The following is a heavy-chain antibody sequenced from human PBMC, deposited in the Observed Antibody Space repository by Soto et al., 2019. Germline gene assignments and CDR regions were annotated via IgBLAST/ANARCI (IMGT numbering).Heavy chain of an antibody. CDR3: TRXPGYYGSGSLHYYGMDV. CDR1: GFTFGDYA. CDR2: IRSKAYGGTT. Sequence: GGSLRLSCTASGFTFGDYAMSWVRQAPGKGLEWVGFIRSKAYGGTTEYAASVKGRFTISRDDSKSIAYLQMNSLKTEDTAVYYCTRXPGYYGSGSLHYYGMDVWGQGTTVTVSS. V-gene: IGHV3-49*04. J-gene: IGHJ6*02. D-gene: IGHD3-10*01.